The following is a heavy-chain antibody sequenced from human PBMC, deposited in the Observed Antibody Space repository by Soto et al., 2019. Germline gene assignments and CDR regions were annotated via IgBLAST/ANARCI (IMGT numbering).Heavy chain of an antibody. J-gene: IGHJ4*02. CDR2: ISGSGGST. CDR1: GFTFSSYA. V-gene: IGHV3-23*01. Sequence: GGSLRLSCAASGFTFSSYAMSWVRQAPGKGLEWVSAISGSGGSTYYADSVEGRFTISRDNAKNSLYLQMNSLRDEDTAVYYCARVGWDYYDSSGYQYFDYWGQGTLVTVSS. CDR3: ARVGWDYYDSSGYQYFDY. D-gene: IGHD3-22*01.